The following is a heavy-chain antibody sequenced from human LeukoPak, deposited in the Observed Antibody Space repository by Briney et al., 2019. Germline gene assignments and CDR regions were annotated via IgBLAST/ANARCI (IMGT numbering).Heavy chain of an antibody. V-gene: IGHV4-59*01. J-gene: IGHJ6*02. CDR2: IYYSGST. CDR1: GGSISSYY. CDR3: ARGGSGYDSFYYYGMDV. D-gene: IGHD5-12*01. Sequence: SETLSLTCTVSGGSISSYYWSWIRQPPGKGLEWIGYIYYSGSTNYSPSLKSRVTISVDTSKNQFSLRLSSVTAADTAMYYCARGGSGYDSFYYYGMDVWGQGTTVTVSS.